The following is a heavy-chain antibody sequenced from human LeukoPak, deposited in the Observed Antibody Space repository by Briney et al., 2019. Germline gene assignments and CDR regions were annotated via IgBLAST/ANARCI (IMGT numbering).Heavy chain of an antibody. CDR3: ARLGYGSGSYSGNRFDR. CDR1: GGSISSSSYY. D-gene: IGHD3-10*01. V-gene: IGHV4-39*01. Sequence: SETLSLTCTVSGGSISSSSYYWGWLRQPPGKGLEWIGSIYYSGSTYYNPSLKSRVTISVDTSKNQFSLKLSSVTAADTAVYYCARLGYGSGSYSGNRFDRWGQGTLVTVSS. CDR2: IYYSGST. J-gene: IGHJ5*02.